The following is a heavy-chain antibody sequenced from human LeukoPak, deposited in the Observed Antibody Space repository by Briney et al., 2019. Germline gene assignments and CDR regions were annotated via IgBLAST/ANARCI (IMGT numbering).Heavy chain of an antibody. V-gene: IGHV4-4*02. D-gene: IGHD3-10*01. J-gene: IGHJ5*02. CDR2: IYHSGST. CDR3: ARDEYGSGSYPNWFDP. Sequence: SGTLSLTCAVSGGSISSSNWWSWVRQPPGKGLEWIGEIYHSGSTNYNPSLKSRVTISVDKSKNQFSLKLSSVTAADTAVYYCARDEYGSGSYPNWFDPWGQGILVTVSS. CDR1: GGSISSSNW.